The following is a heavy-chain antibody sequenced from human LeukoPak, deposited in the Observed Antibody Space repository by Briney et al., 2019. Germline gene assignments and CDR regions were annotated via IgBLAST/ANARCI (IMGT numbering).Heavy chain of an antibody. D-gene: IGHD1-26*01. V-gene: IGHV3-7*03. Sequence: VGSLRVSCPASGFSVSSNYMIWLGQAPGKGLEGVASVKRDGSGQYYLQPVKGRVTITRDNAKNPVLLQMNSLEGDDPGMDYRASLMGAKTIFEYWGQGTLVTVSS. J-gene: IGHJ4*02. CDR3: ASLMGAKTIFEY. CDR1: GFSVSSNY. CDR2: VKRDGSGQ.